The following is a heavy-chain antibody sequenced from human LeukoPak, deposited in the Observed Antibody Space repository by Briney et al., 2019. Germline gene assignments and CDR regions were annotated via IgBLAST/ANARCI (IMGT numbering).Heavy chain of an antibody. CDR3: AREREYNYGHMLGY. D-gene: IGHD5-18*01. J-gene: IGHJ4*02. CDR2: ISTSGNT. CDR1: GFPLSKYA. V-gene: IGHV3-48*01. Sequence: GGSLRLSCIGSGFPLSKYAMNWVRQAPGKGLEWVSLISTSGNTHYADSVKGRFVISRDNSKNSLYLQMNSLRAEDTAVYYCAREREYNYGHMLGYWGQGTLVTVSS.